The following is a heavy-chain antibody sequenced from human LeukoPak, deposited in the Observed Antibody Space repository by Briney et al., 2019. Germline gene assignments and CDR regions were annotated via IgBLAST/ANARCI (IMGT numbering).Heavy chain of an antibody. V-gene: IGHV3-7*01. CDR3: ARCLVATTHYGMDV. CDR2: IKQDGSEK. CDR1: GFTFSSYW. Sequence: GGSLRLSCAASGFTFSSYWMSWVRQAPGKGLEWVANIKQDGSEKYYVDSVKGRFTISRDNAKNSLYLQMNSLRAEDTAVYYCARCLVATTHYGMDVWGQGTTVTVSS. D-gene: IGHD5-12*01. J-gene: IGHJ6*02.